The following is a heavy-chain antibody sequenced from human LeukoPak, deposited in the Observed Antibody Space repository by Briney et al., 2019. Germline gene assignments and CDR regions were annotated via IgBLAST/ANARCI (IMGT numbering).Heavy chain of an antibody. CDR3: ARGIQLSYAFDI. V-gene: IGHV5-51*01. Sequence: GESLKISCMGSGYSFNIYWIGWVRQMPGKGLDWMGIIYPGDSETRYSPSFQGQVTISVDKSTRTAYLQWSSLKASDTAIYYCARGIQLSYAFDIWGQGTMVTVSS. D-gene: IGHD5-24*01. J-gene: IGHJ3*02. CDR2: IYPGDSET. CDR1: GYSFNIYW.